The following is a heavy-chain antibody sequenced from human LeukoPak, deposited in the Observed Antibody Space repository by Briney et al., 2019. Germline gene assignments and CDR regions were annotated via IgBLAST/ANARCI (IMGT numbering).Heavy chain of an antibody. CDR3: ARESDDYVWGSYYVNY. Sequence: SQTLSLTCTVSGGSISSGSYYWSWIRQPAGKGLEWIGRIYTSGSTNYNPSLKSRVTISVDTSKNQFSLKLSSVTAADTAVYYCARESDDYVWGSYYVNYWGQGTLVTVSS. D-gene: IGHD3-16*01. CDR2: IYTSGST. CDR1: GGSISSGSYY. J-gene: IGHJ4*02. V-gene: IGHV4-61*02.